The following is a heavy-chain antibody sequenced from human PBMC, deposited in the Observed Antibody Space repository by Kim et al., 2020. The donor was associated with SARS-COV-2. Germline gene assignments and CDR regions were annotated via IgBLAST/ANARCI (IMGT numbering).Heavy chain of an antibody. CDR3: ARADCEPGNYYYYGMDV. CDR1: GGTFSSYA. J-gene: IGHJ6*02. CDR2: IIPIFGTA. V-gene: IGHV1-69*13. D-gene: IGHD7-27*01. Sequence: SVKVSCKASGGTFSSYAISWVRQAPGQGLEWMGGIIPIFGTANYAQKFQGRVTITADESTSTDYMELSSLRSEDTAVYYCARADCEPGNYYYYGMDVWGQGTTVTVSS.